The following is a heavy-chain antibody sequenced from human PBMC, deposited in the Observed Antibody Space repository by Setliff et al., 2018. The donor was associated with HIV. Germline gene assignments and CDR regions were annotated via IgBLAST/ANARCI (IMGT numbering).Heavy chain of an antibody. J-gene: IGHJ4*02. D-gene: IGHD6-19*01. CDR1: GGSISSANYY. CDR2: IYYNGNAY. V-gene: IGHV4-30-4*08. CDR3: ARGRKKTLAVSGTRYFDF. Sequence: SETLSLTCTVSGGSISSANYYWSWIRQPPGKGLEWIGYIYYNGNAYYYSPSLKSRVTISIDTSKNQFSLKLTSVTAADMGVYYCARGRKKTLAVSGTRYFDFWGQGTLVTVSS.